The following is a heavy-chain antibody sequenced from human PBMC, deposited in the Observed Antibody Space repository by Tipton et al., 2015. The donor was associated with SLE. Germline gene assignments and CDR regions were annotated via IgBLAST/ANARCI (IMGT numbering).Heavy chain of an antibody. J-gene: IGHJ3*02. V-gene: IGHV4-38-2*01. Sequence: GLVKPSETLSLTCAVSGYSITSGSYWGWIRQPPGKGLEWIGSMYNSGNTFYNPSLKSRVTISLDMSKNQFPLKLSSVTAADTAVYYCATSFIYSDWGAFHIWGQGTMVTVSS. CDR3: ATSFIYSDWGAFHI. D-gene: IGHD4-11*01. CDR1: GYSITSGSY. CDR2: MYNSGNT.